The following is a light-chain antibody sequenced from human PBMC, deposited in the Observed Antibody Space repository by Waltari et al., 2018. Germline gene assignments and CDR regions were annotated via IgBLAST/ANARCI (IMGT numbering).Light chain of an antibody. CDR1: QSVLYSSNNKNY. J-gene: IGKJ4*01. CDR3: QQYYSTPLT. V-gene: IGKV4-1*01. CDR2: WAS. Sequence: DIVMTQSPDSLAVSLGERATINCKSSQSVLYSSNNKNYLAWYQQKPGQPPKLLIYWASTRESRVPDRFSGSGSGTDFTLTISSLQAEDVAVYYCQQYYSTPLTFVGGTKVEIK.